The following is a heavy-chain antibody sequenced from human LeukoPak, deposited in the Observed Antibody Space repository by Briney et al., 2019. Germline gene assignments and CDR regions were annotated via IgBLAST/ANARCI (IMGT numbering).Heavy chain of an antibody. CDR1: GFTFSSYA. Sequence: GGSLRLSCSASGFTFSSYAMNWVRQAPGKGLEYVSAISSNGGTTYYADSVKGRFTISRDNSKNTLFLQMSSLRAEDTAVYYCVKDHGAYYYASGSNFDYRGQGTLVTVSS. CDR3: VKDHGAYYYASGSNFDY. CDR2: ISSNGGTT. J-gene: IGHJ4*02. D-gene: IGHD3-10*01. V-gene: IGHV3-64D*06.